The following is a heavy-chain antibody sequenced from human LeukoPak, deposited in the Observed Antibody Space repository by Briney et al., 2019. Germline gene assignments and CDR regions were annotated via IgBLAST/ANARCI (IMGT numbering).Heavy chain of an antibody. CDR1: GFNFSSYS. J-gene: IGHJ4*01. Sequence: PGGPLRLSCAASGFNFSSYSMNWLRQAAGKGLEWVSSISSSSSYIYYADSVKGRFTISRDNAKNPLYLQMNSLRAEDTAVYYCARAGRGYSGYDDFDYWGQGTLVTVSS. D-gene: IGHD5-12*01. V-gene: IGHV3-21*01. CDR2: ISSSSSYI. CDR3: ARAGRGYSGYDDFDY.